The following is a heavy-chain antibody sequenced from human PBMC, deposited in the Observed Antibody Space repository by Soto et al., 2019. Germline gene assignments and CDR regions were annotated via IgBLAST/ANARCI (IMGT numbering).Heavy chain of an antibody. D-gene: IGHD3-3*01. CDR3: ACLFRFLEWLSPANYYGMDV. J-gene: IGHJ6*02. CDR2: IYFSGST. V-gene: IGHV4-39*01. CDR1: GDSITSSTYY. Sequence: PSETLSLTCTVSGDSITSSTYYWGWIRQPPGKGLEWIGSIYFSGSTYYNPSLKSRVTISVDSSKNQFSLKLSSVTAADTAVYYCACLFRFLEWLSPANYYGMDVWGQGTTVTVSS.